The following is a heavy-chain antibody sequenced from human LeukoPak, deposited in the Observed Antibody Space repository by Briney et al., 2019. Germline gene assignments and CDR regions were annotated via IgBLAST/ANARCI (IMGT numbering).Heavy chain of an antibody. CDR1: GFTFSSYA. V-gene: IGHV3-23*01. J-gene: IGHJ4*02. CDR3: AKLLIPIHYFDY. Sequence: PGGSLRLSCAASGFTFSSYAMSWVRQAPGKGLEWVSAISGSGGSTYYADSVKGRFTISRDNSKNTLYLQMNSLRAEDTAVHYCAKLLIPIHYFDYWGQGTLVTVSS. D-gene: IGHD3-9*01. CDR2: ISGSGGST.